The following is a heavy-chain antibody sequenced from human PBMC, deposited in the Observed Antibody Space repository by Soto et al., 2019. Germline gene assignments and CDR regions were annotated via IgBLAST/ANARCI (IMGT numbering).Heavy chain of an antibody. V-gene: IGHV1-2*04. CDR1: GYTFTGYY. CDR2: INPNSGGT. J-gene: IGHJ6*03. CDR3: VRGGDYYCSGSPPYYYYMDV. Sequence: ASVKVSCKASGYTFTGYYMHWVRQAPGQGLEWKGWINPNSGGTNYAQKFQGWVTMTRDTSISTVYMELSRLRSDDTAVYYCVRGGDYYCSGSPPYYYYMDVWGKGITVTVSS. D-gene: IGHD3-10*01.